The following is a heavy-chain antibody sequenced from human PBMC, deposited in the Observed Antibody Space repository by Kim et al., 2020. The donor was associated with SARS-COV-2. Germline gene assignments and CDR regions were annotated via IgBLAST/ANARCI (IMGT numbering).Heavy chain of an antibody. Sequence: ASVKVSCKASGYTFTSYGISWVRQAPGQGLEWMGWISAYNGNTNYAQKLQGRVTMTTDTSTSTAYMELRSLRSDDTAVYYCARDKNPGSSWYYYYYGTDVWGQGTTVTVSS. CDR2: ISAYNGNT. CDR1: GYTFTSYG. V-gene: IGHV1-18*01. J-gene: IGHJ6*02. D-gene: IGHD6-13*01. CDR3: ARDKNPGSSWYYYYYGTDV.